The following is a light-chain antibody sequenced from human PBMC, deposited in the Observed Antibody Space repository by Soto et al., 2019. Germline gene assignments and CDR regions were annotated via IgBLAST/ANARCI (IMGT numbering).Light chain of an antibody. CDR1: QSISSTF. V-gene: IGKV3-20*01. Sequence: EIVLTQSPGTLSLSPGEGATLSCRASQSISSTFLAWYQHKPGQAPRVLIYGASRRDAGIPDRFSGSGSGKDFTLTISRLEPEDFAVYYCQQYESSWTFGQGTKVEVK. CDR3: QQYESSWT. CDR2: GAS. J-gene: IGKJ1*01.